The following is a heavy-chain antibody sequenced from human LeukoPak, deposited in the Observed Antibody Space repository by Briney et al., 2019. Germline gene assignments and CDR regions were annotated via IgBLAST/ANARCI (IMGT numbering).Heavy chain of an antibody. J-gene: IGHJ4*02. V-gene: IGHV3-74*01. Sequence: GGSLRLSCAASGFAVSMYWMHWVRQAPGKGLVWVSRIDTDVSATDYADSVKGRFTISRDNAKNTLYLQMNSLRAEDTAVYYCTRGLQGIDYWGQGTLVTVSS. CDR3: TRGLQGIDY. D-gene: IGHD4-11*01. CDR1: GFAVSMYW. CDR2: IDTDVSAT.